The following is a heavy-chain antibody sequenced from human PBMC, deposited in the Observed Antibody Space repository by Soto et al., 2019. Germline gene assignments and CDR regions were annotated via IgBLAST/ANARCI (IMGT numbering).Heavy chain of an antibody. J-gene: IGHJ4*02. D-gene: IGHD6-6*01. V-gene: IGHV4-39*01. CDR1: GGSISSSSYY. Sequence: QLQLQESGPGLVKPSETLSLTCTVSGGSISSSSYYWGWIRQPPGKGLEWIGSIYYSGSTYYNPSLKSRVTISVDTSKNQFSLKLSSVTAADTAVYYCARHLSLKYVAAHPREKTEVDYWGQGTLVTVSS. CDR2: IYYSGST. CDR3: ARHLSLKYVAAHPREKTEVDY.